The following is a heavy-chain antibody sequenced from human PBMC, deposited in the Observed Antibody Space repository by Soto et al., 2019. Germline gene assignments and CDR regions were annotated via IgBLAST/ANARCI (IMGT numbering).Heavy chain of an antibody. CDR2: IYYSGSA. CDR1: GGSISSYY. Sequence: PSETLSLTCTVSGGSISSYYWSWIRQPPGKGLEWIGYIYYSGSANYNPSLKSRVTISVDTSKNQFSLKLSSVTAADTAVYYCARVGNYYDSSGYYYVLDYWGQGTLVTVS. CDR3: ARVGNYYDSSGYYYVLDY. J-gene: IGHJ4*02. D-gene: IGHD3-22*01. V-gene: IGHV4-59*01.